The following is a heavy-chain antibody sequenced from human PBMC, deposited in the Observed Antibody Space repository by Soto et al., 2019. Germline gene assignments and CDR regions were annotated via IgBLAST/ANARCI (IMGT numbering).Heavy chain of an antibody. J-gene: IGHJ4*02. Sequence: ASVKVSCKASGYTFTAYAMHWVRQAPGQRLEWMGWINAGNGNTKYSQKFQGRVTMTRDTSTSTVYMELSSLRSEDTAVYYCARAPLDGSGSYYFDYWGQGTLVTVSS. CDR3: ARAPLDGSGSYYFDY. CDR1: GYTFTAYA. D-gene: IGHD3-10*01. V-gene: IGHV1-3*01. CDR2: INAGNGNT.